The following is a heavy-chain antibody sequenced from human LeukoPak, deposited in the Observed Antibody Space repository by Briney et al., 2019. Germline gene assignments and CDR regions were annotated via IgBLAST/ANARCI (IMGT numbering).Heavy chain of an antibody. V-gene: IGHV3-23*01. CDR3: AKDQKTGYSPFDS. J-gene: IGHJ4*02. CDR1: GFTFVNYG. CDR2: ITGGDGDA. Sequence: PGGSLRLSCAASGFTFVNYGMNWVRQSRGEGLEWVSSITGGDGDAHYADAVRGRFTISRDNSKNTLYLQMNSLRDEDTAIYYCAKDQKTGYSPFDSWGQGTLVTVSS. D-gene: IGHD5-12*01.